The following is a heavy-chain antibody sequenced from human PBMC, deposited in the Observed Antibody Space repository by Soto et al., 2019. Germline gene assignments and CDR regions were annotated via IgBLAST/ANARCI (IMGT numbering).Heavy chain of an antibody. D-gene: IGHD3-10*01. Sequence: QVQLVQSGAVVKKPGASVEVSCKASGGTFNGYGISWVRQAPGQGLEWMGGTVPVFETSKYAPRFQGRVTITADKSTSTAYIEMSSVRSEDTAIYFCARGVANSGAYYTGQSAYDLWGQGTLVIVSS. CDR2: TVPVFETS. CDR1: GGTFNGYG. J-gene: IGHJ3*01. CDR3: ARGVANSGAYYTGQSAYDL. V-gene: IGHV1-69*06.